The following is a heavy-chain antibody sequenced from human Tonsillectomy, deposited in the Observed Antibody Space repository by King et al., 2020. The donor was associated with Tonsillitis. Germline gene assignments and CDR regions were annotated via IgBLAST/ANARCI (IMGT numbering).Heavy chain of an antibody. CDR1: QFAFGYFG. CDR2: ISGRGENT. V-gene: IGHV3-23*04. D-gene: IGHD6-13*01. CDR3: TKYVGAGPPLFDS. Sequence: VQLVQSGGGLEQPGGSLRLSCVASQFAFGYFGMTWVRQAPGKGLEWVATISGRGENTHYAHSVKGSFIISRDNSKDTLYMQMPNLRVEDTALYYCTKYVGAGPPLFDSWGQGALVTVSS. J-gene: IGHJ4*02.